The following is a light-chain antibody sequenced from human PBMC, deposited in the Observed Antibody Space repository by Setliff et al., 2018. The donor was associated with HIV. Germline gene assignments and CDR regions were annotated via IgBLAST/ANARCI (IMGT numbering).Light chain of an antibody. CDR2: DND. Sequence: QSVLTQPPSVSAAPGQKVTISCSGSSSNTGNVYISWYQHLPETAPKLLIYDNDKRVSGIPDRFSGSKSDASATLGITGLQTGDEADYYCGTWDSSLSAYVFGAGTKVTVL. J-gene: IGLJ1*01. V-gene: IGLV1-51*01. CDR1: SSNTGNVY. CDR3: GTWDSSLSAYV.